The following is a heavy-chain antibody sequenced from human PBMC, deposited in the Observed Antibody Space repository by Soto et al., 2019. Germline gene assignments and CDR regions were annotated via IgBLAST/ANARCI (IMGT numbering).Heavy chain of an antibody. D-gene: IGHD3-3*01. J-gene: IGHJ6*02. CDR1: GFTFSDYY. Sequence: GGSLRLSCAASGFTFSDYYMSWIRQAPGKGLEWVSYISSSGSTIYYADSVKGRFTISRDNAKNSVYLQMNSLRAEDTAVYYCARGPGNYDCWSDYRYYYCMYVCCQGNTGNLSS. V-gene: IGHV3-11*01. CDR3: ARGPGNYDCWSDYRYYYCMYV. CDR2: ISSSGSTI.